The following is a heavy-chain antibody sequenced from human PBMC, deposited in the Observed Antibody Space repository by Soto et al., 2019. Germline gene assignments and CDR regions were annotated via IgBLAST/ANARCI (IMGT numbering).Heavy chain of an antibody. CDR3: ARESGGTTATLDYYYFYMDV. Sequence: QVQLVQSGAEVKKPGASVKVSCKASGYAFSQFYIHWMRQAPGQGLEWMGWINPNNGRTKFAQNFQGWVTMTRDTSIKTVYMELSGLRSDATAVYYCARESGGTTATLDYYYFYMDVWGKGTTVTVSS. CDR1: GYAFSQFY. CDR2: INPNNGRT. D-gene: IGHD4-17*01. V-gene: IGHV1-2*04. J-gene: IGHJ6*03.